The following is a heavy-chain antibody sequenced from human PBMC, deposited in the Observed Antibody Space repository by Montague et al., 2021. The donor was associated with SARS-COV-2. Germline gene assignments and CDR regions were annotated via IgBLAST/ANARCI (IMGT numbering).Heavy chain of an antibody. V-gene: IGHV4-34*01. CDR3: ARLGAGVVPSPILGVGPYYSYCYMDV. CDR2: IHHGGST. D-gene: IGHD3-10*01. Sequence: SETLSLTCAVHGGSFSTYSWNWIRQPPGKGLEWIGEIHHGGSTNYNPSLKSRVTISADTSKNQFSLKLTSVAAADTAVYYCARLGAGVVPSPILGVGPYYSYCYMDVWGKGNTVPVAS. CDR1: GGSFSTYS. J-gene: IGHJ6*03.